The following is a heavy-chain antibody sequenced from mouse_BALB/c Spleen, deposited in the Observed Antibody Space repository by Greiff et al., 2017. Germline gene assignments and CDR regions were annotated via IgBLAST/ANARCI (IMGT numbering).Heavy chain of an antibody. Sequence: EVQLQQSGTVLARPGASVKMSCKASGYTFTSYWMHWVKQRPGQGLEWIGAIYPGNSDTSYNQKFKGKAKLTAVTSTSTAYMELSSLTNEDSAVYYCTRGDGNYVSFAYWGQGTLVTVSA. D-gene: IGHD2-1*01. J-gene: IGHJ3*01. CDR2: IYPGNSDT. CDR1: GYTFTSYW. CDR3: TRGDGNYVSFAY. V-gene: IGHV1-5*01.